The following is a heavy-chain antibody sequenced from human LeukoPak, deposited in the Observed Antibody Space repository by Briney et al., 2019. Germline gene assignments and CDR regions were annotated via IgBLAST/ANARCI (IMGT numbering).Heavy chain of an antibody. CDR2: ISSSSSYI. D-gene: IGHD1-26*01. CDR1: GFTFSSYS. J-gene: IGHJ4*02. CDR3: ARDTGFYSGSYYPDY. Sequence: NTGGSLRLSCAASGFTFSSYSMNWVRQAPGKGLEWVSSISSSSSYIYYADSVKGRFTISRDNAKNSLYPQMNSLRAEDTAVYYCARDTGFYSGSYYPDYWGQGTLVTVSS. V-gene: IGHV3-21*01.